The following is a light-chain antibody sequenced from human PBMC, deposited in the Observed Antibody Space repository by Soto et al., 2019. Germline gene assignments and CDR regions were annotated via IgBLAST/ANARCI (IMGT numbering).Light chain of an antibody. CDR1: RSNIGSNY. J-gene: IGLJ2*01. Sequence: QSVLTQPPSASGTPGQRVTISCSGSRSNIGSNYVFWYQQLPGTAPKLLIYRNYQRPSGIPDRFSGSKSATSASLAISGLQSEDEADYYCAAWDDNLSGQVFGGGTQLTVL. V-gene: IGLV1-47*01. CDR3: AAWDDNLSGQV. CDR2: RNY.